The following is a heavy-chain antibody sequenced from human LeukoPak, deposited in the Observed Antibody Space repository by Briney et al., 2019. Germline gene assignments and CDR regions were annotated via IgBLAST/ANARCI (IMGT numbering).Heavy chain of an antibody. V-gene: IGHV3-23*01. CDR3: AKAGPYYSDS. J-gene: IGHJ4*02. CDR2: ISGSGDAT. Sequence: PGGSLRLSCAASGFTFDNYGMRWVRQAPGTGLEWVSTISGSGDATYYADSVRGRFTISRDNSKNTLFLQMNSLTAEDTAVYYCAKAGPYYSDSWGQGTLVTVSS. CDR1: GFTFDNYG.